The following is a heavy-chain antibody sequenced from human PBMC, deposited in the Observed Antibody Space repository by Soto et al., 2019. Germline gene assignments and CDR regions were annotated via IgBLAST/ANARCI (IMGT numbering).Heavy chain of an antibody. CDR1: GGSISSGDYY. Sequence: PSETLSLTCTVSGGSISSGDYYWSWIRQPPGKGLEWIGYIYYSGSTNYNPSLKGRVTISVDTSKNHFSLKLTSVTAADTAVYYCARDSSGPLDYWGQGTLVTVSS. CDR2: IYYSGST. D-gene: IGHD6-19*01. V-gene: IGHV4-61*03. J-gene: IGHJ4*01. CDR3: ARDSSGPLDY.